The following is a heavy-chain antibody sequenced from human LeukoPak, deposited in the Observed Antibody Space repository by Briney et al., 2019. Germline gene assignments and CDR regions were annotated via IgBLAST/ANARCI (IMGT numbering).Heavy chain of an antibody. D-gene: IGHD3-3*01. CDR3: AKDIPQYYDFWSGPEGIY. V-gene: IGHV3-23*01. CDR1: GFTFSSYA. CDR2: ISGSGGST. J-gene: IGHJ4*02. Sequence: GGSLRLSCAASGFTFSSYAMSWVRQAPGKGLEWVSAISGSGGSTYYADSVKGRFTISRDNSKNTLYLQMNSLRAEDTAVYYCAKDIPQYYDFWSGPEGIYWGQGTLVTVSS.